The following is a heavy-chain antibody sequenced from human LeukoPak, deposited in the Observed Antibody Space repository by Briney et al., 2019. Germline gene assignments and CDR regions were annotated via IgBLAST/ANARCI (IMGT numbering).Heavy chain of an antibody. D-gene: IGHD3-22*01. CDR3: ARAKYYYDSSGPEYYFDY. V-gene: IGHV2-70*04. J-gene: IGHJ4*02. Sequence: ASGPTLLNPTQTLTLTCTFSGFSLSTSGMRVSWIRQPPGKALEWLAPIDWDDDKFYSTSLKTRLTISKDTSKNQVVLTMTNMDPVDTATYYCARAKYYYDSSGPEYYFDYWGQGTLVTVSS. CDR1: GFSLSTSGMR. CDR2: IDWDDDK.